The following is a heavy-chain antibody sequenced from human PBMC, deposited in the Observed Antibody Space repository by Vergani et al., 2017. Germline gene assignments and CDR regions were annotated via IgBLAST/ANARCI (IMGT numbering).Heavy chain of an antibody. CDR3: GGASHCINCYSEGPNVPGYYYMDV. V-gene: IGHV4-39*01. D-gene: IGHD2-21*01. J-gene: IGHJ6*03. Sequence: QLQLQESGPGLVKPSETLSLTCTVSGGSISSSSYYWGWIRQPPGKGLEWIGSIYYSGSTYYNPSLKSRVTISVDTSKNQFSLKLSSVTAADTAVYYCGGASHCINCYSEGPNVPGYYYMDVWGKGTTVTVSS. CDR1: GGSISSSSYY. CDR2: IYYSGST.